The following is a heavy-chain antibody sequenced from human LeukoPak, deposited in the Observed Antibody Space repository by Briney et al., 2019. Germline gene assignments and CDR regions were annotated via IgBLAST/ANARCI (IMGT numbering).Heavy chain of an antibody. CDR3: ARDGGIIRFGGQDV. V-gene: IGHV3-7*01. J-gene: IGHJ6*02. CDR2: MNRDGSEK. Sequence: GGSLRLSCAASGFTFSSYWMSWVRQAPGKGLEWVANMNRDGSEKNYVDPIKGRFTISRDNAANSLYLQMNSLRVEDTAVYYCARDGGIIRFGGQDVWGQGTTVIVS. D-gene: IGHD3-16*01. CDR1: GFTFSSYW.